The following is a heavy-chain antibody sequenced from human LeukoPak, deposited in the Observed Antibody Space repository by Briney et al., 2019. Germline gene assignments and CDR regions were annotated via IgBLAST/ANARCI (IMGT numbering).Heavy chain of an antibody. CDR2: IYYSGST. CDR1: GGSISSYY. CDR3: ARGQIAAAGTRYWFDP. J-gene: IGHJ5*02. D-gene: IGHD6-13*01. V-gene: IGHV4-59*12. Sequence: KASETLSLTCTVSGGSISSYYWSWIRQPPGKGLEWIGYIYYSGSTNYNPSLKSRVTVSVDTSKNQFSLKLSSVIAADTAVYYCARGQIAAAGTRYWFDPWGQGTLVTVSS.